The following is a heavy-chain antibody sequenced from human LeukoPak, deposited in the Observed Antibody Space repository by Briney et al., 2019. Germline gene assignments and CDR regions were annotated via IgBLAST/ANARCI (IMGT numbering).Heavy chain of an antibody. CDR3: ARGPLRFLEWLLYQTDFDY. D-gene: IGHD3-3*01. V-gene: IGHV3-21*01. J-gene: IGHJ4*02. CDR2: ISSSSSYI. CDR1: GFTFSSYS. Sequence: GGSLRLSCAASGFTFSSYSMNWVRQAPGKGLEWVSSISSSSSYIYYADSVKGRFTISRDNAKNSLYLQMNSLRAEDTAVYYCARGPLRFLEWLLYQTDFDYWGQGTLVTVSS.